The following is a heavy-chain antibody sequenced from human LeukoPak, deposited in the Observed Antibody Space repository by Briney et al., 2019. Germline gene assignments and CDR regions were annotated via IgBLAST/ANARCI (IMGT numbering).Heavy chain of an antibody. CDR2: IKQDGSEK. CDR3: ARGYDFWY. CDR1: AFTFSGYW. D-gene: IGHD3-3*01. J-gene: IGHJ4*02. Sequence: GGSLRLSCAASAFTFSGYWMSWVRQAPGKGLEWVANIKQDGSEKYYVDSVKGRFTISRDNAKNSLYLQMNSLRAEDTAVYFCARGYDFWYWGQGTLVTVSS. V-gene: IGHV3-7*01.